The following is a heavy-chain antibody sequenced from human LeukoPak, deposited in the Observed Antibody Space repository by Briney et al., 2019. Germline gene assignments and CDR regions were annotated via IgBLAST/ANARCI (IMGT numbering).Heavy chain of an antibody. CDR2: ISGSGGST. V-gene: IGHV3-23*01. CDR3: AKVRSTSCDVSSSCHDAFDI. CDR1: GFTFSSYA. Sequence: GGSLRLSCAASGFTFSSYAMSWVRQAPGKGLEWVSAISGSGGSTYYADSVKGRFTISRDNSKNTLYLQMNSLRAEDTAVYYCAKVRSTSCDVSSSCHDAFDIWGQGTMVTVSS. D-gene: IGHD2-2*01. J-gene: IGHJ3*02.